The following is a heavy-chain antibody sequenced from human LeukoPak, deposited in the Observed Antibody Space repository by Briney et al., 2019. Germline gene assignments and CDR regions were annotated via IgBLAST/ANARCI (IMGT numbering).Heavy chain of an antibody. CDR1: GYTFTSYA. CDR3: ARRRRDGYNYWFDP. V-gene: IGHV1-69*13. Sequence: ASVKVSCKASGYTFTSYAMNWVRQAPGQGLEWMGGIIPIFGTANYAQKFQGRVTITADESTSTAYMELSSLRSEDTAVYYCARRRRDGYNYWFDPWGQGTLVTVSS. D-gene: IGHD5-24*01. J-gene: IGHJ5*02. CDR2: IIPIFGTA.